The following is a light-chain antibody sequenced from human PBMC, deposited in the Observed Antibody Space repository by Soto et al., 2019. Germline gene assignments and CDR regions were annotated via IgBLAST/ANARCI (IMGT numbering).Light chain of an antibody. J-gene: IGKJ1*01. CDR1: QTISSW. CDR2: KAS. V-gene: IGKV1-5*03. Sequence: DIQMTQFPSTLSGSVGDRVTITCRAGQTISSWLAWYQQKPGKAPKLLTYKASTLKSGVPSRFSGSGSGTEFTLTISSLQPDDFATYYCQHYNSYSEAFGQGTKVDIK. CDR3: QHYNSYSEA.